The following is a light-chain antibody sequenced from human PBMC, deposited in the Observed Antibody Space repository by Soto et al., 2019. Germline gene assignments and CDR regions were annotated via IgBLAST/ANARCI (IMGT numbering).Light chain of an antibody. CDR1: QDISNF. CDR2: DAS. Sequence: EIVLAQSPATLSLSPGERATLSCRASQDISNFLAWYQQRPGQAPRLLIYDASNRATGIPARFSGSGSGTDFTLTIFALEPEDFAIYYCQQRASWPPFTFGQGTKLEV. J-gene: IGKJ2*01. CDR3: QQRASWPPFT. V-gene: IGKV3-11*01.